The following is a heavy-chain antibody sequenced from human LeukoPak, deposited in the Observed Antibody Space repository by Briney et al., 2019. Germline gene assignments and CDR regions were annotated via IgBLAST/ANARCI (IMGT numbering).Heavy chain of an antibody. J-gene: IGHJ3*02. CDR2: MNGDGTSI. V-gene: IGHV3-74*01. D-gene: IGHD3-10*01. CDR1: GFTFRSFW. Sequence: GGSLRLSCAASGFTFRSFWMHWVRQDPGKGLVWVSHMNGDGTSISYADSVKGRFTISRDNAKNTLYLQMNRLKAEDTAVYYCARSPTDAFDIWGQGTMVTVSS. CDR3: ARSPTDAFDI.